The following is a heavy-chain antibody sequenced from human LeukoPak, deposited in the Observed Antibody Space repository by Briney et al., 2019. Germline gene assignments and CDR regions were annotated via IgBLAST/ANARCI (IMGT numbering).Heavy chain of an antibody. CDR2: ISYDGSNK. V-gene: IGHV3-30*18. J-gene: IGHJ6*02. CDR3: ANGPRADYQYYYYGMDV. D-gene: IGHD4/OR15-4a*01. Sequence: GGSLRLSCAASGFTFSSYGMHWVRQAPGKGLEWVAVISYDGSNKYYADSVKGRFTISRDNSKNTLYLQMNSLRAEDTAVYYCANGPRADYQYYYYGMDVWGQGTTVTVSS. CDR1: GFTFSSYG.